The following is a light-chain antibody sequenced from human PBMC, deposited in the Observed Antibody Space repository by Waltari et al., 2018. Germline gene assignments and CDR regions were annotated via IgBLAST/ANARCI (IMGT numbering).Light chain of an antibody. J-gene: IGKJ4*01. CDR1: ESVSNY. V-gene: IGKV3-11*01. CDR2: DTS. CDR3: QQGVILPLT. Sequence: EIVLTQSPVTLSLAAGERATLYCRASESVSNYLAWYQQKPGQSPTLLIYDTSKRATGIPGRFSGSGYGTDFTLTINNLEAEDFALYYCQQGVILPLTFGGGTKLEIK.